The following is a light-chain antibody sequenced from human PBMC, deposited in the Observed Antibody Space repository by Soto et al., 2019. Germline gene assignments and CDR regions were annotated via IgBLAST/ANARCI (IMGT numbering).Light chain of an antibody. CDR1: QGISSY. J-gene: IGKJ2*01. V-gene: IGKV1-9*01. Sequence: DIQLTQSPSFLSASVGDRVTITCRASQGISSYLAWYQQKPGKAPKLLIYAASTLQSGVPSRFSGSGSGTEFTLTNSSLQPEEFATYYCQQLNSYPMYTFGQGTKLEIK. CDR3: QQLNSYPMYT. CDR2: AAS.